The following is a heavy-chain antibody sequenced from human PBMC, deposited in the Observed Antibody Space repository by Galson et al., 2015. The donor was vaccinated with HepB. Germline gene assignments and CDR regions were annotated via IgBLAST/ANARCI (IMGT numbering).Heavy chain of an antibody. CDR3: AKVKSGGDHTLIYFDY. CDR2: ISGGGGNT. Sequence: SLRLSCAASGFTFSSYGINWVRQAPGKGLEWVSAISGGGGNTYYADSVKGRFTISRDNSKNTLYLQMNSLRAEDTAVYYCAKVKSGGDHTLIYFDYWGQGTLVTVSS. V-gene: IGHV3-23*01. J-gene: IGHJ4*02. D-gene: IGHD2-21*01. CDR1: GFTFSSYG.